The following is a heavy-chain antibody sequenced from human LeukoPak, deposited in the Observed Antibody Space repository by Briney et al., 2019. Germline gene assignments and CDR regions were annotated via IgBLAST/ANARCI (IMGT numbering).Heavy chain of an antibody. Sequence: GGSLRLSCAASGFTFSTSWMSWARQAPGKGLEWVANIKEDGSEKWYMDSVRSRFTISRDNAKNSLNLKMNSLRAEDTAVFYCAKGDYFDYWGQGTLVTVSS. CDR2: IKEDGSEK. V-gene: IGHV3-7*01. J-gene: IGHJ4*02. CDR1: GFTFSTSW. CDR3: AKGDYFDY. D-gene: IGHD3-16*01.